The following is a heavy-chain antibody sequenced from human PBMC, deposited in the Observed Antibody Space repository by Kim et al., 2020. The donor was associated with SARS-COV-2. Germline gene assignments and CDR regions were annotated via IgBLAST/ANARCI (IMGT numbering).Heavy chain of an antibody. CDR1: GFTFSDYY. J-gene: IGHJ6*02. V-gene: IGHV3-11*01. CDR2: ISSSGSTI. Sequence: GGSLRLSCAASGFTFSDYYMSWIRQAPGKGLEWVSYISSSGSTIYYADSVKGRFTISRDNAKNSLYLQMNSLRAEDTAVYYCARDREYQLLTNYGMDVWGQGTTVTVSS. CDR3: ARDREYQLLTNYGMDV. D-gene: IGHD2-2*01.